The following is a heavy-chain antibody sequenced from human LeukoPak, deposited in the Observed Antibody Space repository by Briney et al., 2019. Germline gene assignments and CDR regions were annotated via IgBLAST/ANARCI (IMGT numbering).Heavy chain of an antibody. CDR2: ISSSSDYI. CDR1: GFTFSSYS. Sequence: GGSLRLSCAASGFTFSSYSMNWVRQAPGKGLEWVSSISSSSDYIYYADSVKGRFTIFRDNAKNSLYLQMNSLRVEDSAIYYCVRDSGSSWREGLNYWGQGTLVTVSS. V-gene: IGHV3-21*01. CDR3: VRDSGSSWREGLNY. D-gene: IGHD6-13*01. J-gene: IGHJ4*02.